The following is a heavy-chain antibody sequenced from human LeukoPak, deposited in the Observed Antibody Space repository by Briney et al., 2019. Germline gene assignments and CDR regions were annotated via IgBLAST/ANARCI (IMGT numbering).Heavy chain of an antibody. CDR3: ARESIAARVIDY. D-gene: IGHD6-6*01. J-gene: IGHJ4*02. CDR2: IIPNSGGT. V-gene: IGHV1-2*02. CDR1: GGTFSSYA. Sequence: ASVKVSCKASGGTFSSYAISWVRQAPGQGLEWMGRIIPNSGGTNYAQKFQGRVTMTRDTSISTAYMELSRLRSDDTAVYYCARESIAARVIDYWGQGTLVTVSS.